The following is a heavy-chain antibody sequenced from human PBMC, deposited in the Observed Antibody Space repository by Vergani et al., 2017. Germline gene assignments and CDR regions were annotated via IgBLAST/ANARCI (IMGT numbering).Heavy chain of an antibody. CDR3: AARGDLVDY. J-gene: IGHJ4*02. Sequence: QMQLVQSGPEVKKPGTSVKVSCKASGFTFTSSAMQWGRQARGQRLEWLGWIVVGSGNTNYAQKFQERVTITRDMSTSTAYMDVSSLRAEETAVYYCAARGDLVDYWGQGTLVTVSS. CDR1: GFTFTSSA. V-gene: IGHV1-58*02. CDR2: IVVGSGNT. D-gene: IGHD2-21*02.